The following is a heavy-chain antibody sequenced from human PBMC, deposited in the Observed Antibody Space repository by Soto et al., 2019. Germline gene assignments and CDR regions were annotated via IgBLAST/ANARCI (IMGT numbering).Heavy chain of an antibody. D-gene: IGHD2-2*01. J-gene: IGHJ6*02. CDR3: ARSLLGYCSSTSCYEAAPNYYYYGMDV. Sequence: ASVKVSCKASGCNFSSYAISGVRQAPGQVLEWMGGIIPIFGTANYAQKFQGRVTITADESTSTAYMELSSLRSEDTAVYYCARSLLGYCSSTSCYEAAPNYYYYGMDVWGQGTTVTVSS. CDR2: IIPIFGTA. V-gene: IGHV1-69*13. CDR1: GCNFSSYA.